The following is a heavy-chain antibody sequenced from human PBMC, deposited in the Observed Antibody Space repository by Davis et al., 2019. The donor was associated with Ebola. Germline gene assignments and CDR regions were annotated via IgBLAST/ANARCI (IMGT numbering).Heavy chain of an antibody. D-gene: IGHD6-19*01. Sequence: PGGSLRLSCTVSGGSISSYYWSWIRQPPGKGLEWIGYIYYSGSTNYNPSLKSRVTISVDTSKNQFSLKLSSVTAADTAVYYCARLSEQWLRGMDVWGQGTTVTVSS. CDR1: GGSISSYY. CDR3: ARLSEQWLRGMDV. V-gene: IGHV4-59*08. J-gene: IGHJ6*02. CDR2: IYYSGST.